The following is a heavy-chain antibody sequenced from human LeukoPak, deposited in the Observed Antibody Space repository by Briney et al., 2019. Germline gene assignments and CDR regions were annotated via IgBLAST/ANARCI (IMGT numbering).Heavy chain of an antibody. J-gene: IGHJ4*02. CDR1: GLTFSSHW. Sequence: GGSLRLSCAASGLTFSSHWMHWVRQAPGKGLVWVSRITNDGSSTTYADSVKGRFTISRDNSKNTLYLQMNSLRAEDTAVYYCAREQYSSGWYYFDYWGQGTLVTVSS. D-gene: IGHD6-19*01. V-gene: IGHV3-74*01. CDR2: ITNDGSST. CDR3: AREQYSSGWYYFDY.